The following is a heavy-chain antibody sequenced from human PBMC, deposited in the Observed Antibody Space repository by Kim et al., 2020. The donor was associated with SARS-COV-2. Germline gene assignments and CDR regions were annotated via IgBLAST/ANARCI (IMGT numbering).Heavy chain of an antibody. J-gene: IGHJ5*02. CDR3: AKGERTSARRFDP. CDR1: EFTFSTYA. Sequence: GGSLRLSCVASEFTFSTYAMSWVRQAPGKGLEWVSSISSSGSSTYYVDSVKGRFTISRDNSKSTLFLQMTSLRAEDTALYYCAKGERTSARRFDPWGQGTLVTVSS. V-gene: IGHV3-23*01. CDR2: ISSSGSST. D-gene: IGHD6-6*01.